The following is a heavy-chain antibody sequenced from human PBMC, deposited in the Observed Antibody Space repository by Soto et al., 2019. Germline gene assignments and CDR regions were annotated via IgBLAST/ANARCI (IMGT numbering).Heavy chain of an antibody. CDR1: GFTFSSYG. D-gene: IGHD5-18*01. J-gene: IGHJ6*02. V-gene: IGHV3-30*18. CDR3: AKALSGCSYGFFGMDV. CDR2: ISYDGSNK. Sequence: GGSLRLSCAASGFTFSSYGMHWVRQAPGKGLEWVAVISYDGSNKYYADSVKGRFTISRDNSKNTLYLQMNSLRAEDTAVYYCAKALSGCSYGFFGMDVWGQGTTVTVSS.